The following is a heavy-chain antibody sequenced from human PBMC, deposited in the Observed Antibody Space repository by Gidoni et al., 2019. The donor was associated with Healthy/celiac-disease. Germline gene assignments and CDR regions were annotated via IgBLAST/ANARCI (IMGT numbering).Heavy chain of an antibody. CDR3: ARSSSSWYTAFDI. CDR2: IYYSGST. J-gene: IGHJ3*02. V-gene: IGHV4-59*01. D-gene: IGHD6-13*01. CDR1: GRPISSYY. Sequence: QVQMQESGLGLVKLSATLSLTCTGSGRPISSYYWSWILQPPGKGLEWIGYIYYSGSTNYNPSLKSRVTISVDTSKNQFALELSSVTAADTAMYYCARSSSSWYTAFDIWGQGTMVTVSS.